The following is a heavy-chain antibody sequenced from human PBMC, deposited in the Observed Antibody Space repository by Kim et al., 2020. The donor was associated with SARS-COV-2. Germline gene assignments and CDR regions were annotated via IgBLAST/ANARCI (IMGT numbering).Heavy chain of an antibody. CDR2: INTNTGNP. V-gene: IGHV7-4-1*02. CDR1: GYTFTSYA. D-gene: IGHD6-6*01. J-gene: IGHJ6*03. Sequence: ASVKVSCKASGYTFTSYAMNWVRQAPGQGLEWMGWINTNTGNPTYAQGFTGRFVFSLDTSVSTAYLQISSLKAEDTAVYYCARDSLVARPFYYYYYMDVWGRGTTVTVS. CDR3: ARDSLVARPFYYYYYMDV.